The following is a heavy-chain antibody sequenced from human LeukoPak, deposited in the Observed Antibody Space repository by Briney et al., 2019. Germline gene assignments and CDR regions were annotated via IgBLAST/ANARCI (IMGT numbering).Heavy chain of an antibody. Sequence: GGSLRLSCAASGFTFRSYSMTWVRQAPGKGLEWVSSISSSTTYIYYVDSVKGRFTISRDNAMNSLYLQMNSLRGEDTAVYYCARPSTRSTSYYFYYYGMDVWGQGTTVTVSS. V-gene: IGHV3-21*01. CDR1: GFTFRSYS. CDR3: ARPSTRSTSYYFYYYGMDV. J-gene: IGHJ6*02. D-gene: IGHD2/OR15-2a*01. CDR2: ISSSTTYI.